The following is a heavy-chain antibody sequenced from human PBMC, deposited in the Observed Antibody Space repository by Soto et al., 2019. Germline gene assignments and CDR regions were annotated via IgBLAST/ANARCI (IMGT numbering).Heavy chain of an antibody. Sequence: PSETLFLTCTVSGGSISSSSYYWGWIRQPPGKGLEWIGSIYYSGSTYYNPSLKSRVTISVDTSKNQFSLKLSSVTAADTAVYYCARLHLDGYSYGYFDYWGQGTLVTVSS. CDR2: IYYSGST. D-gene: IGHD5-18*01. CDR3: ARLHLDGYSYGYFDY. V-gene: IGHV4-39*01. CDR1: GGSISSSSYY. J-gene: IGHJ4*02.